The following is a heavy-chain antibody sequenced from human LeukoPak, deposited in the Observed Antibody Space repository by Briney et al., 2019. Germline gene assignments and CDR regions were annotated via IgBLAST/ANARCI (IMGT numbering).Heavy chain of an antibody. D-gene: IGHD5-18*01. CDR2: INHSGST. CDR3: ARRSGYSYGTSDY. CDR1: GESLSGNY. V-gene: IGHV4-34*01. Sequence: SETLSLTCAVYGESLSGNYWSWIRQPPGKGLEWIGEINHSGSTNYNPSLKSRVTISVDTSKNQFSLKLSSVTAADTAVYYCARRSGYSYGTSDYWGQGTLVTVSS. J-gene: IGHJ4*02.